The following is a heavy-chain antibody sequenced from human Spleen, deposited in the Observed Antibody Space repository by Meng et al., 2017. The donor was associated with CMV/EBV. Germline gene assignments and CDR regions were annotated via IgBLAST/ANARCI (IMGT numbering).Heavy chain of an antibody. V-gene: IGHV4-34*01. CDR3: ARDHDSSGYYKY. CDR1: GGSFSGYY. D-gene: IGHD3-22*01. J-gene: IGHJ4*02. CDR2: TYYGGTT. Sequence: SETLSLTCAVYGGSFSGYYWGWIRQPPGKGLEWIGYTYYGGTTYYNPSLKSRVTISVDKSKKRLSLKLNSVTAADTAVYYCARDHDSSGYYKYWGQGALVTVSS.